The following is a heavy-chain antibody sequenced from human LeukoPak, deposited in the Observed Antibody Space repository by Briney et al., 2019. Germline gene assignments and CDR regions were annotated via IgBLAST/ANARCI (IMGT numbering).Heavy chain of an antibody. V-gene: IGHV1-18*01. CDR3: ARSPIETYRSHYYTMDV. CDR1: GYTFARYG. CDR2: TSLSKGNT. D-gene: IGHD4-11*01. Sequence: ASVKVSCKASGYTFARYGISWVRQAPGQGLEWMGWTSLSKGNTNYAQKPQGRVTMTTDTSTSTAYMELRSLRSDDTAVYYCARSPIETYRSHYYTMDVWGQGTTVTVSS. J-gene: IGHJ6*02.